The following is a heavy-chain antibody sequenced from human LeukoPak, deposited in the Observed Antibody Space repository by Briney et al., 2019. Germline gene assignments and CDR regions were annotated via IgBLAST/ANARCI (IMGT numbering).Heavy chain of an antibody. CDR2: TYYSGST. D-gene: IGHD3-22*01. Sequence: SETLSLTCTVSGGSISSYYWSWIRQPPGKGLEWIGYTYYSGSTNYNPSLKSRVTISVDTSKNQFSLKLSSVTAADTAVYYCARAGDYYDSSGYYPFDYWGQGTLVTVSS. CDR3: ARAGDYYDSSGYYPFDY. J-gene: IGHJ4*02. CDR1: GGSISSYY. V-gene: IGHV4-59*01.